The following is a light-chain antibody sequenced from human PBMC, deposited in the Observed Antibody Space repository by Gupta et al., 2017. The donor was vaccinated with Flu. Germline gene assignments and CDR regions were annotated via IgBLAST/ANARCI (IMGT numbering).Light chain of an antibody. CDR1: QSISSY. V-gene: IGKV1-39*01. Sequence: DRVTSTCRASQSISSYLDWYQQKPGKAPKLLIYAASSVPSGVPSRFSGSGSGTDFTLTISSLQPEDFANYCCQQTNRSPPITFGPGTRVEIK. J-gene: IGKJ4*01. CDR3: QQTNRSPPIT. CDR2: AAS.